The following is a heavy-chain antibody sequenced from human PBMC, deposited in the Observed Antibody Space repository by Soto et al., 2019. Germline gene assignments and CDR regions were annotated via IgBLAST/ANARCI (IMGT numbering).Heavy chain of an antibody. D-gene: IGHD3-3*01. J-gene: IGHJ4*02. Sequence: QVQLVQSGAEVKKPGSSVKVSCKASGYTFSSYAISWVRQAPGQGLEWMGWIIPIFGTANYAQKFQGRVTITTDKSTRPSYMELRRLRRDDTAVNYCASGVDDFWSGFRFSGDYRGQGSLVTVCS. CDR2: IIPIFGTA. V-gene: IGHV1-69*06. CDR3: ASGVDDFWSGFRFSGDY. CDR1: GYTFSSYA.